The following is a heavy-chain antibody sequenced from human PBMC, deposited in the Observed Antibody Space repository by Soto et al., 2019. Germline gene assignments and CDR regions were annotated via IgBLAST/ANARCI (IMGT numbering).Heavy chain of an antibody. CDR3: ARDRPIAVAGPLDY. CDR2: ISAYNGNT. D-gene: IGHD6-19*01. V-gene: IGHV1-18*04. J-gene: IGHJ4*02. CDR1: GYTFTSYG. Sequence: WASVKVSCKASGYTFTSYGISWVRQAPGQGLEWMGWISAYNGNTNYAQKLQGRVTMTTDTSTSTAYMELRSLRSDDTAVYYCARDRPIAVAGPLDYWGQGTLVTVSS.